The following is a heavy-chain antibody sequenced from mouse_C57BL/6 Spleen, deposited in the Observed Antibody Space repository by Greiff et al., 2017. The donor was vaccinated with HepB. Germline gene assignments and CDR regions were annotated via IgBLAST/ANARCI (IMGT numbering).Heavy chain of an antibody. J-gene: IGHJ4*01. CDR3: VRDGSFYGSSHYYAMDY. CDR1: GFTFNTYA. D-gene: IGHD1-1*01. CDR2: IRSKSSNYAT. Sequence: GGGLVQPKGSLKLSCAASGFTFNTYAMHWVRQAPGKGLEWVARIRSKSSNYATYYADSVKDRFTISRDDSQSMLYLQMNNLKTEDTAMYYCVRDGSFYGSSHYYAMDYWGQGTSVTVSS. V-gene: IGHV10-3*01.